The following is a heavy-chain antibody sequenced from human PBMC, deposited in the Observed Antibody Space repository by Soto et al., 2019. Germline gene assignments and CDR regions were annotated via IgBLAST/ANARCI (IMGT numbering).Heavy chain of an antibody. J-gene: IGHJ4*02. Sequence: GGSLRLSCAASGFTFSDYYMSWIRQAPGKGLEWVSYISSSSSYTNYADSVKGRFTISRDNAKNSLYLQMNSLRAEDTAVYYCARVITDWLDYGDYVVGWDYFDYWGQGTLVTVSS. D-gene: IGHD4-17*01. CDR1: GFTFSDYY. CDR2: ISSSSSYT. V-gene: IGHV3-11*06. CDR3: ARVITDWLDYGDYVVGWDYFDY.